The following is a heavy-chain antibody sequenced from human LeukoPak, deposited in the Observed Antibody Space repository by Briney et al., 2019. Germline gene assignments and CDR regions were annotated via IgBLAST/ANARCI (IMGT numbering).Heavy chain of an antibody. CDR3: AKDLYGDYDFDC. D-gene: IGHD4-17*01. Sequence: GGSLRLSCAASGFTFNNYAMNWVRQAPGKGLEWVSVITSSGSTYYADSVKGRFTISRDNSKNTLYLRMNSLRAEGTAIYYCAKDLYGDYDFDCWGRGTLVTVSS. V-gene: IGHV3-23*01. J-gene: IGHJ4*02. CDR1: GFTFNNYA. CDR2: ITSSGST.